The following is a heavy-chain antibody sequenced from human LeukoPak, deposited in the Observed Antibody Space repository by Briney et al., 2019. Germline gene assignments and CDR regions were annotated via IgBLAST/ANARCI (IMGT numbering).Heavy chain of an antibody. Sequence: GGSLRLSCAASGFTFSSYGMHWVRQAPGKGLEWVAFIRYDGSNKYYADSVKGRFTISRDNYKNTLYLQMNSLRAEDTAVYYCAKYTMTYYYDSSGYYYPSFDYWGQGTLVTVSS. J-gene: IGHJ4*02. CDR2: IRYDGSNK. CDR3: AKYTMTYYYDSSGYYYPSFDY. CDR1: GFTFSSYG. V-gene: IGHV3-30*02. D-gene: IGHD3-22*01.